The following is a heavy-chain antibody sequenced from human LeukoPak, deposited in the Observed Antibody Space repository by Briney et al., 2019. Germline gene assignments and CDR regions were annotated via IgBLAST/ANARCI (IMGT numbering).Heavy chain of an antibody. CDR2: ISGSDGST. V-gene: IGHV3-23*01. J-gene: IGHJ4*02. D-gene: IGHD2-15*01. CDR3: AKNIGGFDY. Sequence: GGTLRLSCAASGFSFSTYGMTWVRQAPGKGLEWVSGISGSDGSTYYADSVKGRFIISRDNSKNTLYLQMNSLRAEDTAVYYCAKNIGGFDYWGQGTLVTVSS. CDR1: GFSFSTYG.